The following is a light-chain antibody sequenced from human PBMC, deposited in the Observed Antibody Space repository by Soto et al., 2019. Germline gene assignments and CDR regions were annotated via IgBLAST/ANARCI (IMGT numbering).Light chain of an antibody. CDR3: QSYDSSRSGYV. J-gene: IGLJ1*01. Sequence: QSVLTQPPSVSGAPGQRVTISCTRSSSNIGAGYDVHWYQQLPGTAPKLLIYGNSNRLSGVPDRFSGSKSGTSASLAITGLQAEDEADYYCQSYDSSRSGYVFGTGTKVTVL. CDR2: GNS. V-gene: IGLV1-40*01. CDR1: SSNIGAGYD.